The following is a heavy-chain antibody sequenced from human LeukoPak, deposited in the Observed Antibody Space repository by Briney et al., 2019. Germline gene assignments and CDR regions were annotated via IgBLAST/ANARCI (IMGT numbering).Heavy chain of an antibody. Sequence: GASVKVSCTASGYTFTSYDINWVRQATGQGLEWMGWMNPNSGNTGYAQKFQGRVTMTRNTSISTAYMELSSLRSEDTAVYYCARGRYSSSWYYFDYWGQGTLVTVSS. CDR3: ARGRYSSSWYYFDY. V-gene: IGHV1-8*01. CDR1: GYTFTSYD. CDR2: MNPNSGNT. J-gene: IGHJ4*02. D-gene: IGHD6-13*01.